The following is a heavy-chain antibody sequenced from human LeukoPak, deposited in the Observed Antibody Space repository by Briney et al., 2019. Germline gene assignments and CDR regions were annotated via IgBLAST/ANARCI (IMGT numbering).Heavy chain of an antibody. D-gene: IGHD2-2*01. V-gene: IGHV4-30-4*08. CDR3: ARDQAIRGNWFDP. J-gene: IGHJ5*02. CDR1: GGSISSGDYY. Sequence: SQTLSLTCTVSGGSISSGDYYWSWIRQPPGKGLEWIGYIYYSGSTYYNPSLKSRVTISVDTSKNQFSLKLSSVTAADTAVYYCARDQAIRGNWFDPWGQGTLVTVSS. CDR2: IYYSGST.